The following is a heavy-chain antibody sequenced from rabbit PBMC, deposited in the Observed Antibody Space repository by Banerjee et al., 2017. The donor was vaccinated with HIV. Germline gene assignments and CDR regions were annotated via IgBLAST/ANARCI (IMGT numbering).Heavy chain of an antibody. Sequence: QEQLVESGGGLVQPGGSLKLSCKVSGFIFSSYGISWVRQAPGKGLEWIAYIYPDYGSTDYASWVNGRFTISLDNAQNTVFLQMTSLTAADTATYFCARVVAGIGAFDPWGPGTLVTVS. CDR3: ARVVAGIGAFDP. D-gene: IGHD4-1*01. J-gene: IGHJ2*01. V-gene: IGHV1S47*01. CDR2: IYPDYGST. CDR1: GFIFSSYG.